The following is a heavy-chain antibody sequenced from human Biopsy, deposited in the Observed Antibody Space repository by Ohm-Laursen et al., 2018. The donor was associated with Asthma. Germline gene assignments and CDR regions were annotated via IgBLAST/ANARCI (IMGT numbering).Heavy chain of an antibody. D-gene: IGHD1-1*01. CDR2: VGSDESYT. CDR3: VRDGTDDAFDI. J-gene: IGHJ3*02. Sequence: SLRLSCTAPGFTFMTYGMHWVRQVPGKGLEWVATVGSDESYTDHADSVKGRFTMARDNSKNTLDLQMNSLREEDTAVYYCVRDGTDDAFDIWGQGTVVSVSS. V-gene: IGHV3-33*01. CDR1: GFTFMTYG.